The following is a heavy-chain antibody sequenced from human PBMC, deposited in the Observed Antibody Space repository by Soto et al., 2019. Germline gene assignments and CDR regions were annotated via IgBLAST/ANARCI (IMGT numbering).Heavy chain of an antibody. Sequence: SVKVSCKASGYTFTSYDMHWGRQAPGQRLEWMGWINAGNGNTKYSQKFQVRVTITRDTSASTAYMELSSLRSEDTAVYYCGREKITGISDYWGKGTPVPVSS. J-gene: IGHJ4*02. CDR1: GYTFTSYD. V-gene: IGHV1-3*01. D-gene: IGHD1-20*01. CDR2: INAGNGNT. CDR3: GREKITGISDY.